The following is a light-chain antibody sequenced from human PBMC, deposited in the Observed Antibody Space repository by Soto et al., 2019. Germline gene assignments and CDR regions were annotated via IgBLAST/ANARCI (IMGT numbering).Light chain of an antibody. CDR2: GAS. J-gene: IGKJ1*01. CDR3: QQYGCSPWT. V-gene: IGKV3-20*01. CDR1: QSVSSSY. Sequence: EIVLTQSPGTLSLSPGERATLSCRASQSVSSSYLAWYQQKPGQAPRLLIYGASSRATGIPDRFSGSGSGTDFTLTFSRLEPEDFAVYYCQQYGCSPWTFGQGTKVEIK.